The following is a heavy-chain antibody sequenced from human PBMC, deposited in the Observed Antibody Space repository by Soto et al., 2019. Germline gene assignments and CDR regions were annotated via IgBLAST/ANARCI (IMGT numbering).Heavy chain of an antibody. CDR1: EFTFSVYS. CDR3: TRDRVKIRGGYYHYYGMDV. D-gene: IGHD3-10*01. Sequence: DVQLEESGGGLVKPGGSLRLSCVASEFTFSVYSMNWVRQAPGKGLEWVSSISSGSSYIYYAHSVKGRFTISRDNDMSFLFLDRNRLRVDDTAVYFCTRDRVKIRGGYYHYYGMDVWGQGNTVTGSS. V-gene: IGHV3-21*02. CDR2: ISSGSSYI. J-gene: IGHJ6*02.